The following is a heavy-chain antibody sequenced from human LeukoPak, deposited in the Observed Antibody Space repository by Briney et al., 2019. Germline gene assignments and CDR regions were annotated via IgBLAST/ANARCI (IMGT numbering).Heavy chain of an antibody. CDR1: GYTFTSYA. Sequence: ASVKVSCKASGYTFTSYAMHWVRQAPGQRLEWMGWINAGNGNTKYSQEFQGRVTITRDTSASTAYMELSSLRSEDMAVYYCARSDLTIFGVEPQWIDYWGQGTLVTVSS. CDR3: ARSDLTIFGVEPQWIDY. CDR2: INAGNGNT. D-gene: IGHD3-3*01. V-gene: IGHV1-3*03. J-gene: IGHJ4*02.